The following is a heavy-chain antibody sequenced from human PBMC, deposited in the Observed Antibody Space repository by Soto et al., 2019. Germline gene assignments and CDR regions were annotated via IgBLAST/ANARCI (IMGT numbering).Heavy chain of an antibody. CDR1: GGSISSGGYY. V-gene: IGHV4-31*03. CDR3: ARDLGPSYYMDV. CDR2: IYYSGGT. Sequence: SETLSLTCPVSGGSISSGGYYWSWVRQHPGKGLEWIGYIYYSGGTYYNPSLKSRVTISVDTSKNQFSLKVTSVTAADTALYYCARDLGPSYYMDVWGKGTTVTVSS. J-gene: IGHJ6*03.